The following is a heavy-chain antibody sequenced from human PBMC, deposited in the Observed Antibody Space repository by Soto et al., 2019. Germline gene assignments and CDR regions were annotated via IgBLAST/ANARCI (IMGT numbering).Heavy chain of an antibody. D-gene: IGHD3-3*01. CDR2: ISYDGSNK. CDR1: GFTFSSYA. CDR3: ARDGKYYDFWSGYYSHGMDV. V-gene: IGHV3-30-3*01. Sequence: GGSLRLSCAASGFTFSSYAMHWVRQAPGKGLEWVAVISYDGSNKYYADSVKGRFTISRDNSKNTLYLQMNSLRAEDTAVYYCARDGKYYDFWSGYYSHGMDVWGQGTT. J-gene: IGHJ6*02.